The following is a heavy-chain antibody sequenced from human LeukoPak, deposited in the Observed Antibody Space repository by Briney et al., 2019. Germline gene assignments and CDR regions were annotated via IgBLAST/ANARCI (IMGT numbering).Heavy chain of an antibody. CDR3: ARDQGSGYSSGWYVF. D-gene: IGHD6-19*01. V-gene: IGHV1-3*01. CDR1: GYTFTSYA. CDR2: INAGNGNT. Sequence: ASVKVSCKASGYTFTSYAMHWVRQAPGQRLEWMGWINAGNGNTKYSQKFQGRVTITRDTSASTAYMELSSLRSEDTAVCYCARDQGSGYSSGWYVFWGQGTPVTVSS. J-gene: IGHJ4*02.